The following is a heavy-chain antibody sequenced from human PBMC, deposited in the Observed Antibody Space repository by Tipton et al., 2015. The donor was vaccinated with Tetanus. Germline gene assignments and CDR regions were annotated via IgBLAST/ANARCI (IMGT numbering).Heavy chain of an antibody. Sequence: SLRLSCVASGFTFEDHTMHWVRQAPGKGLEWVAVVTWDGGSTFYADSVQGRFTISRDNSKNSLFLQMSSLRTEDTALYYCVRETNGFDSWDQGTPVTVSS. CDR2: VTWDGGST. J-gene: IGHJ5*01. CDR1: GFTFEDHT. D-gene: IGHD1-26*01. V-gene: IGHV3-43*01. CDR3: VRETNGFDS.